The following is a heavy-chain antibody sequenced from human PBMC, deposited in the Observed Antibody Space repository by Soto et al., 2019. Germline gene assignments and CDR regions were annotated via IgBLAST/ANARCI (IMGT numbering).Heavy chain of an antibody. D-gene: IGHD3-10*01. J-gene: IGHJ4*02. CDR1: GFTFSPFW. Sequence: HPGGSLRLSCAASGFTFSPFWMHWVRQVPGKGPVWVARINSDGNSTSYADSVKGRFTISRDNSKNTLYPQMNSLRAEDTAVYYCAKVHNYYGSGSYYNPLDYWGQGTLVTVSS. V-gene: IGHV3-74*01. CDR3: AKVHNYYGSGSYYNPLDY. CDR2: INSDGNST.